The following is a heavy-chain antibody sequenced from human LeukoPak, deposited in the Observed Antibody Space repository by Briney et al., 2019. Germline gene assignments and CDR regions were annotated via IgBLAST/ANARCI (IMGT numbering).Heavy chain of an antibody. J-gene: IGHJ3*02. CDR3: ARVASTTRRHDAFDI. Sequence: ASVKVSCKASGYTFADFYIHWMRQAPGQGLEWMGWITPNSGGTIYGQKFQGRVTLTRDTSTSTAYMELSRLRSDDTAVYYCARVASTTRRHDAFDIWGQGTMVTISS. V-gene: IGHV1-2*02. D-gene: IGHD1-1*01. CDR1: GYTFADFY. CDR2: ITPNSGGT.